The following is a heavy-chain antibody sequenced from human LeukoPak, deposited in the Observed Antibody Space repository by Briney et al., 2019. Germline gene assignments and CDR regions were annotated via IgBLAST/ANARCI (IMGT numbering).Heavy chain of an antibody. D-gene: IGHD6-13*01. CDR2: IRYDGSNK. CDR1: GFTFSSYG. J-gene: IGHJ4*02. V-gene: IGHV3-30*02. Sequence: GGSLRLSCAASGFTFSSYGMHWVRQAPGKGLEWVAFIRYDGSNKYYADSVKGRFTISRDNSKNTLYLRMNSLRAEDTAVYYCARDHQQLAYFDYWGQGTLVTVSS. CDR3: ARDHQQLAYFDY.